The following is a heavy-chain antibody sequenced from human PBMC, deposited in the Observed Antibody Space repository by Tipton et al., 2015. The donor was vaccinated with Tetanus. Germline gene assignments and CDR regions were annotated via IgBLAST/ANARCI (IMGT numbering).Heavy chain of an antibody. J-gene: IGHJ5*02. D-gene: IGHD6-13*01. CDR3: ARSPMAAAGGWFDP. V-gene: IGHV4-59*08. Sequence: TLSLTCTVSGDSISSYYWSWVRQAPEKGLEWIGYIHHSWSTNYNPSLNSRITISTDTSKNQLSLTVRSVTAADTAVYYCARSPMAAAGGWFDPWGQGTLVTVSS. CDR2: IHHSWST. CDR1: GDSISSYY.